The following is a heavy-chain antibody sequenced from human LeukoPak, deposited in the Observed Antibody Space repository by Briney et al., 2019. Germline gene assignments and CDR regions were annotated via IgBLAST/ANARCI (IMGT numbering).Heavy chain of an antibody. J-gene: IGHJ4*02. CDR1: GFTFSSYS. Sequence: GGSLRLSCAASGFTFSSYSMNWVRQAPGKGLEWVSSISSSSSYIYYADSVKGRFTTSRDNAKNTLYLQMNSLRAEDTAVYYCAKDQERINYDFWSGYDYWGQGTLVTVSS. CDR2: ISSSSSYI. V-gene: IGHV3-21*04. D-gene: IGHD3-3*01. CDR3: AKDQERINYDFWSGYDY.